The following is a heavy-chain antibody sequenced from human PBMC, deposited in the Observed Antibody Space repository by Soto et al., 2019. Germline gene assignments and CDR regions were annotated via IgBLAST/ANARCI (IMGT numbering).Heavy chain of an antibody. CDR2: ISAYNGNT. Sequence: QVQLVQSGAEVKKPGASVKVSCKASGYTFTNYGISWVRQAPGQGLEWMGWISAYNGNTNYAQKFQGRVTKTTDTSTSTAYMELRSLRSDDTAVYYCAIDDCICPRCYQCDYWGQGTLVTFSS. J-gene: IGHJ4*02. CDR1: GYTFTNYG. V-gene: IGHV1-18*01. D-gene: IGHD2-2*01. CDR3: AIDDCICPRCYQCDY.